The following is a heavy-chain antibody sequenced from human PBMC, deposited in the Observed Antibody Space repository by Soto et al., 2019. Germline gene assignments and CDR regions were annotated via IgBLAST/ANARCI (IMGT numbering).Heavy chain of an antibody. CDR2: IIPIFGTA. CDR1: GGTFSSYA. Sequence: ASVKVSCKASGGTFSSYAISWVRQAPGQGLEWMGGIIPIFGTANYAQKFQGRVTITADESTSTAYMELSSLRSEDTAVYYCARDHKVVRRLTKSGMDVWGQGTTVTVSS. CDR3: ARDHKVVRRLTKSGMDV. J-gene: IGHJ6*02. D-gene: IGHD3-10*01. V-gene: IGHV1-69*13.